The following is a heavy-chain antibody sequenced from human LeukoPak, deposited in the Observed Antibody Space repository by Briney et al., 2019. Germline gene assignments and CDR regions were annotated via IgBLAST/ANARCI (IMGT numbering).Heavy chain of an antibody. J-gene: IGHJ6*02. CDR3: AKDLDMDIVVVVAATANYYYGMDV. V-gene: IGHV3-23*01. Sequence: GGSLRLSCAASGFTFSSYAMSWVRQAPGKGLEWVSAISGSGGSTYYADSVKGRFTISRDNSKNTLYLQMNSLRAEDTAVYYCAKDLDMDIVVVVAATANYYYGMDVWGQGTTVTVSS. CDR2: ISGSGGST. CDR1: GFTFSSYA. D-gene: IGHD2-15*01.